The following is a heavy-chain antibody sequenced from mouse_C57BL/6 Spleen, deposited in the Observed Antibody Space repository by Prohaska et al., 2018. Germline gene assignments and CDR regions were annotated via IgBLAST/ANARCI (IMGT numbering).Heavy chain of an antibody. CDR2: INPNNGGT. V-gene: IGHV1-26*01. D-gene: IGHD2-3*01. CDR1: GYTFTDYY. CDR3: ARSGLLPFAY. J-gene: IGHJ3*01. Sequence: EVQLQQSGPELVKPGASVKISCKASGYTFTDYYMNWVKQSHGKSLERIGDINPNNGGTSYNQKFKGKATLTVDKSSSTAYMELRSLTSEDSAVYYCARSGLLPFAYWGQGTLVTVSA.